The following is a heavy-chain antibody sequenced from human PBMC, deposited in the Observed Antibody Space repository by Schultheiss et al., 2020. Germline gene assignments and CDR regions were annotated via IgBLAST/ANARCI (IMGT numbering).Heavy chain of an antibody. Sequence: ASVKVSCKASGYTFTSYDINWVRQATGQGLEWMGWMNPNSGNTGYAQKFQGRVTMTRNTSISTAYMELSSLRSEDTAVYYCARVRESYGDYGVDYWGQGTLVTVSS. V-gene: IGHV1-8*01. D-gene: IGHD4-17*01. J-gene: IGHJ4*02. CDR3: ARVRESYGDYGVDY. CDR2: MNPNSGNT. CDR1: GYTFTSYD.